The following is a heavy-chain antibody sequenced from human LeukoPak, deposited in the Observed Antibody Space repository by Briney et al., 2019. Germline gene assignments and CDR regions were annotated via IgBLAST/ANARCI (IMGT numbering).Heavy chain of an antibody. D-gene: IGHD3-3*01. J-gene: IGHJ6*03. CDR3: AAGIGSYYYYMDV. Sequence: PGGSLRLSCAASGFTFSSYAVSWVRQAPGKGLEWVSAISGSGGSTYYADSVKGRFTISRDNSKNTLYLQMNSLRAEDTAVYYCAAGIGSYYYYMDVWGKGTTVTVSS. CDR2: ISGSGGST. V-gene: IGHV3-23*01. CDR1: GFTFSSYA.